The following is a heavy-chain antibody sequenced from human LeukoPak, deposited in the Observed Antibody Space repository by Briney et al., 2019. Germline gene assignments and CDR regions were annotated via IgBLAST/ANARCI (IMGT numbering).Heavy chain of an antibody. D-gene: IGHD6-13*01. CDR3: ARDEGLAAAGTAGLGY. CDR2: INHSGST. Sequence: SETLSLTCAVYGGSFSGYYWSWIRQPPGKGLEWIGEINHSGSTNYNPSLKSRVTISVDTSKNQFSLKLSSVTAADTAVYYCARDEGLAAAGTAGLGYWGQGTLVTVSS. CDR1: GGSFSGYY. J-gene: IGHJ4*02. V-gene: IGHV4-34*01.